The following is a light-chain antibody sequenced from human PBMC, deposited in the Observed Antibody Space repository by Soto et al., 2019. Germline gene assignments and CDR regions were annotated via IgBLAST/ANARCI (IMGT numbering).Light chain of an antibody. Sequence: QSALTQPPSASGSPGQSVAISCTGTSSDVGGNNYASWYQQHPGKAPKLLVYEVTKRPAGVPDRFSGSKSGNTASLTVSGLQAEDEADYYCSSYAGSNSVIFGGGTKLTVL. CDR2: EVT. CDR1: SSDVGGNNY. V-gene: IGLV2-8*01. CDR3: SSYAGSNSVI. J-gene: IGLJ2*01.